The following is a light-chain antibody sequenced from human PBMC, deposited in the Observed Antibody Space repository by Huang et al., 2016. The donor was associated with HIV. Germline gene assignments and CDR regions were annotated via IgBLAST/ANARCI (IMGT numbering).Light chain of an antibody. CDR1: QSISNN. V-gene: IGKV3-20*01. CDR3: QRYGSSPYT. CDR2: GGS. Sequence: DIVLTQSPGTLSLSPGARVTLSCRASQSISNNLAWYQQKPGQTPRLLIYGGSNRATGIPDRFSGSGSGTDFTLTISGLEPEDFAVYVCQRYGSSPYTFGQGTKLEIK. J-gene: IGKJ2*01.